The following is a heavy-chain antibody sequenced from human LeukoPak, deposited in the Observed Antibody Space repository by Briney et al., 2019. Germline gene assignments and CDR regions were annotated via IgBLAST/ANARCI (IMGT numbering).Heavy chain of an antibody. Sequence: ASVKVSCKASGYTFTSYYMHWVRQAPGQGLGGMGIINPSGGSTSYAQKFQGRVTMTRDTSTSTVYMELSSLRSEDTAVYYCARVSLMGLYYFDYWGQGTLVTVSS. CDR3: ARVSLMGLYYFDY. D-gene: IGHD1-26*01. V-gene: IGHV1-46*01. CDR2: INPSGGST. J-gene: IGHJ4*02. CDR1: GYTFTSYY.